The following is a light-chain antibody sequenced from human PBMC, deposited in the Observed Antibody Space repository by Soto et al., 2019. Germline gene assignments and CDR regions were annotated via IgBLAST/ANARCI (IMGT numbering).Light chain of an antibody. V-gene: IGKV1-39*01. CDR3: QQSFTTPPT. CDR2: TAT. Sequence: DIQMTQSPSSLSASVGDRVTITCRASQSISNYLNWYQQRPGKAPKFLIYTATNLQSGVPSRFRGSGAGTDFTLTISSLQPEDFATYYCQQSFTTPPTFGQGTKVEIK. CDR1: QSISNY. J-gene: IGKJ1*01.